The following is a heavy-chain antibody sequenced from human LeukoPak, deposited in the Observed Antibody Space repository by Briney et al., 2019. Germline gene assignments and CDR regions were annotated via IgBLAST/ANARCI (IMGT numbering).Heavy chain of an antibody. CDR1: GYTFTGKY. CDR2: VNPNSGGT. D-gene: IGHD2-8*01. CDR3: ARLGVEDY. J-gene: IGHJ4*02. Sequence: ASVNVSCKASGYTFTGKYMYWVRQAPGQGLEWMGWVNPNSGGTNYAQKFQGRVTMTRDTSISTAYMEVSRLRYDDTAVYYCARLGVEDYWGQGTLVTVSS. V-gene: IGHV1-2*02.